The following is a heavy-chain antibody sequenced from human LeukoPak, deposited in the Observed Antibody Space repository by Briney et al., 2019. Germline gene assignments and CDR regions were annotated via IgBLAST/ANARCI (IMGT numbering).Heavy chain of an antibody. V-gene: IGHV1-24*01. CDR3: ATATPTYYYGSGSYYNVPIFDY. J-gene: IGHJ4*02. CDR1: GYTLTELS. CDR2: FDPEDGET. D-gene: IGHD3-10*01. Sequence: ASVKVSCKVSGYTLTELSMHWVRQAPGKGLEWMGGFDPEDGETIYAQKFQGRVTMTEDTSTDTAYMELSSLRSEDTAVYYCATATPTYYYGSGSYYNVPIFDYWGRGTLVTVSS.